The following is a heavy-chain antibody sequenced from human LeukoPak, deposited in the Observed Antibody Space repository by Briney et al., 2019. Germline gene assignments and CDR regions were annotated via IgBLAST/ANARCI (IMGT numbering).Heavy chain of an antibody. CDR2: INHSGST. V-gene: IGHV4-34*01. CDR3: AGGRIQLWLRHAYYFDY. Sequence: PSETLSLTCAVYGGSFSGYYWSWIRQPPGKGLEWIGEINHSGSTNYNPSLESRVTISVDTSKNQFSLKLSSVTAADTAVYYCAGGRIQLWLRHAYYFDYWGQGTLVTVSS. D-gene: IGHD5-18*01. J-gene: IGHJ4*02. CDR1: GGSFSGYY.